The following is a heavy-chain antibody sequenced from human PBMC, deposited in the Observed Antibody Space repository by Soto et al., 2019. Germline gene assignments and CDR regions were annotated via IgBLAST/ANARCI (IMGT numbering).Heavy chain of an antibody. J-gene: IGHJ6*02. CDR3: ARVLRGIAARALYYYYGMDV. V-gene: IGHV1-46*01. Sequence: ASVKVSCKASGYTFTSYYMHWVRQAPGQGLEWMGIINPSGGSTSYAQKFQGRVTMTRDTSTSTVYMELSSLRSGDTAVYYCARVLRGIAARALYYYYGMDVWGQGTTVTVSS. CDR1: GYTFTSYY. CDR2: INPSGGST. D-gene: IGHD6-6*01.